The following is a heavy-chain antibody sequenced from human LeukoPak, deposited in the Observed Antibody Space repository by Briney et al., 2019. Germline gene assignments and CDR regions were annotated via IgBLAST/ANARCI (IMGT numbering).Heavy chain of an antibody. CDR2: IWYDGSNK. Sequence: GRSLRLSCAASGFTFSSYGMHWVRQAPGKGLEWVAVIWYDGSNKYYADSVKGRFTISRDNSKNTLYLQMNSLRAEDTAVYYCAKEYYGSSSFVALSPLDYWGQGTLVTVSS. CDR3: AKEYYGSSSFVALSPLDY. J-gene: IGHJ4*02. CDR1: GFTFSSYG. D-gene: IGHD6-6*01. V-gene: IGHV3-33*06.